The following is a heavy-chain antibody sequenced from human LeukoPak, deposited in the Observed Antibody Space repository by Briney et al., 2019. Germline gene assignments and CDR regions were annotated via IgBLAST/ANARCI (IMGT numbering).Heavy chain of an antibody. J-gene: IGHJ4*02. Sequence: SETLSLTCTVSGYSISSGYYWGWIRQPPGKGLEWIGSIYHSGSTYYNPSLKSRVTISVDTSKNQFSLKLSSVTAADTAVYYCARVGDYYGSGSHDYWGQGTLVTVSS. CDR1: GYSISSGYY. CDR2: IYHSGST. D-gene: IGHD3-10*01. V-gene: IGHV4-38-2*02. CDR3: ARVGDYYGSGSHDY.